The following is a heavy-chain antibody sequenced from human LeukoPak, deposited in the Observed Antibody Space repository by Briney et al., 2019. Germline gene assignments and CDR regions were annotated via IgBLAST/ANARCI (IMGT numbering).Heavy chain of an antibody. CDR2: IRYDGSNK. J-gene: IGHJ2*01. CDR1: GFTFSSYG. V-gene: IGHV3-30*02. Sequence: GGSLRLSCAASGFTFSSYGIHWVRQAPGKGLEWVAFIRYDGSNKYYADSVKGRFTISRDNSKNTLYLQMNSLRAEDTAVYYCARDKYYDSRYFDLWGRGTLVTVSS. CDR3: ARDKYYDSRYFDL. D-gene: IGHD3-22*01.